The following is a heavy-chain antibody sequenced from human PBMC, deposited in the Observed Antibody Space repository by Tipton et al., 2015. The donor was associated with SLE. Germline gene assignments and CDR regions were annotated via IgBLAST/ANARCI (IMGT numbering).Heavy chain of an antibody. CDR2: IYYSGST. V-gene: IGHV4-39*07. CDR3: AKNGMQDYFDY. Sequence: TLSLTCTVSGDSISSYYWSWIRQPPGKGLEWIGSIYYSGSTYYNPSLKSRVTISVDTSKNQFSLKLSSVTAADTAVYYCAKNGMQDYFDYWGQGTLVTVSS. D-gene: IGHD2-8*01. J-gene: IGHJ4*02. CDR1: GDSISSYY.